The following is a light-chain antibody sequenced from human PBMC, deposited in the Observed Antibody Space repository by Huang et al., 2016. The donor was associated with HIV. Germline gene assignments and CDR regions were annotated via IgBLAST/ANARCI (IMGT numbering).Light chain of an antibody. CDR2: LES. CDR3: MQAHQSRT. V-gene: IGKV2-28*01. J-gene: IGKJ2*01. Sequence: DIVMTQYPLSLPVTPGEPSSISCRVSQSLLHSNGSNYLDWYLQKPGQSPQLLIYLESNRACGVPARFSGSGSGTDFTLRISRVEADDVGVYYCMQAHQSRTFGQGTKLEIK. CDR1: QSLLHSNGSNY.